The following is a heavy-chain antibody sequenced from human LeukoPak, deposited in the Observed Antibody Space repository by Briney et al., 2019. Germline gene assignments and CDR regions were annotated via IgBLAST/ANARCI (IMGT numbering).Heavy chain of an antibody. V-gene: IGHV3-53*01. CDR2: IYSAGSI. Sequence: GGSLRLSCTVSGFTVSSNSMSWVRQAPGKGLEWVSFIYSAGSIYYSDSVKGRFTISIDNSKNTLYLQMNSLRAEDTAVYYCAELGITMIGGVWGKGTTVTISS. D-gene: IGHD3-10*02. CDR1: GFTVSSNS. J-gene: IGHJ6*04. CDR3: AELGITMIGGV.